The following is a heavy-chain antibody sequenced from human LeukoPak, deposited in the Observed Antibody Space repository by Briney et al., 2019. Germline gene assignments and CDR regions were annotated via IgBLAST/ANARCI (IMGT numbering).Heavy chain of an antibody. CDR1: GVSISSYY. D-gene: IGHD6-19*01. Sequence: SETLSLTCTASGVSISSYYWSWIRQPPGKGLEWIGYIYYSGSTNYNPSLKSRVTISVDTSKNQFYLKLSSVTAADTAVYYCARRSGIAVRGGWYFYLWGRGTLVTVSS. CDR3: ARRSGIAVRGGWYFYL. J-gene: IGHJ2*01. CDR2: IYYSGST. V-gene: IGHV4-59*08.